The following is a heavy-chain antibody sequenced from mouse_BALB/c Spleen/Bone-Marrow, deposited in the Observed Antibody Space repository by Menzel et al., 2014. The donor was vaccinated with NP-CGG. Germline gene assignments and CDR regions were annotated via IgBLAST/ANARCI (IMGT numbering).Heavy chain of an antibody. D-gene: IGHD1-1*01. CDR3: ARLSYGSSYIVDF. V-gene: IGHV1S81*02. CDR2: INPSNGRT. J-gene: IGHJ4*01. CDR1: GYTFTGYW. Sequence: QVQLQQSGAELVKPGASVKLSCKASGYTFTGYWMHWVKHRPGQGLEWIGEINPSNGRTNYNEKFKSMATLTVDKASSTAYMQLSSLTSEDSAVFDCARLSYGSSYIVDFWGQGTSVTVSS.